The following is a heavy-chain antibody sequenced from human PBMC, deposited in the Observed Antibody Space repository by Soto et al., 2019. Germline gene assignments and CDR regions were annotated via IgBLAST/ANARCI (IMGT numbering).Heavy chain of an antibody. CDR2: IYYSGST. CDR1: GGSISSGDYY. Sequence: QVQLQESGPGLVKPSQTLSLTCTVSGGSISSGDYYWSWIRQPPGKGLEWIGYIYYSGSTYYNPSLKSRVTISVDTSKNQFSLKLSAVTAADTAVYYCASWLSMPSATRTNWFDPWGQGTLVTVSS. J-gene: IGHJ5*02. CDR3: ASWLSMPSATRTNWFDP. V-gene: IGHV4-30-4*01. D-gene: IGHD5-12*01.